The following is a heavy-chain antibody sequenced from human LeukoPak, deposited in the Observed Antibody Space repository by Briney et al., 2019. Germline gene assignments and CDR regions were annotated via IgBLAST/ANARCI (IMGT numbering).Heavy chain of an antibody. J-gene: IGHJ3*02. CDR2: ISGSGGST. CDR3: AKEYYDILTGYRTDAFDI. CDR1: GFTFSSYA. D-gene: IGHD3-9*01. Sequence: PGGSLRLSCAASGFTFSSYAMSRVRQAPGKGLEWVSAISGSGGSTYYADSVKGRFTISRDNSKNTLYLQMNSLRAEDTAVYYCAKEYYDILTGYRTDAFDIWGQGTMVTVSS. V-gene: IGHV3-23*01.